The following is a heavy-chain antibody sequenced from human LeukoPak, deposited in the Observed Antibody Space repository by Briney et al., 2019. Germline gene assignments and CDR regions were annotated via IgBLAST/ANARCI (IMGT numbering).Heavy chain of an antibody. J-gene: IGHJ4*02. CDR1: GGTFSSYA. CDR2: IIPIFSTA. Sequence: SVKVSCKGSGGTFSSYAISWVRQAPGQGLEWMGGIIPIFSTANYAQKFQGRVTITADESTSTAYMELSSLRSEDTAVYYCARVVGDCSGGSCPIYFDYWGQGTLVTVSS. V-gene: IGHV1-69*13. D-gene: IGHD2-15*01. CDR3: ARVVGDCSGGSCPIYFDY.